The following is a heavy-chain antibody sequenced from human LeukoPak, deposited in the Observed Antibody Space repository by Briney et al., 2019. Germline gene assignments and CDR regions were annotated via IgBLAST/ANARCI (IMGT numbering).Heavy chain of an antibody. CDR2: ISGTGDNT. J-gene: IGHJ6*02. CDR3: AKGYSSGWYYGMDV. V-gene: IGHV3-23*01. CDR1: GFTFSNYA. D-gene: IGHD6-19*01. Sequence: GGSLRLSCAASGFTFSNYAMRWVSQAPGKGLEWVSYISGTGDNTHYADSVKGRFTISRDNSKNTVSLQINNLRAEDTAVYYCAKGYSSGWYYGMDVWGQGTTVTVSS.